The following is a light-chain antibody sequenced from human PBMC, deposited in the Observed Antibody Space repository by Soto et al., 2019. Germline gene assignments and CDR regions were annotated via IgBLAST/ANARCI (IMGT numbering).Light chain of an antibody. Sequence: DIQVDQCPSPVSASGCARGPNTCRASQTLNNYLTWFQQKPGKAPKVLIYAASTLQSGVPSRFSGSGSGAEFTLTISSLQPEDFATYYCQQSYTTPRTFGQGTKVDI. CDR2: AAS. V-gene: IGKV1-39*01. CDR1: QTLNNY. CDR3: QQSYTTPRT. J-gene: IGKJ1*01.